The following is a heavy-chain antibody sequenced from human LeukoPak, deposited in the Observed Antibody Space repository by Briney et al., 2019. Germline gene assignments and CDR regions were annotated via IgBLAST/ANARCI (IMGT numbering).Heavy chain of an antibody. V-gene: IGHV3-30*18. Sequence: PGGSLRLSCAASGFTFSSYWMHWVRQAPGKGLEWVAVISYDGSNKYYADSVKGRFTISRDNSKNTLYLQMNSLRAEDTAVYYCAKENDYVWGSYRYLDYWGQGTLVTVSS. CDR3: AKENDYVWGSYRYLDY. CDR1: GFTFSSYW. D-gene: IGHD3-16*02. CDR2: ISYDGSNK. J-gene: IGHJ4*02.